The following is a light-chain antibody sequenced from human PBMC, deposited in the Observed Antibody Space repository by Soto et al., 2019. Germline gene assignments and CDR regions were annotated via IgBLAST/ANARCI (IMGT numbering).Light chain of an antibody. J-gene: IGLJ2*01. V-gene: IGLV2-14*01. CDR3: RSYTSSSTLVV. Sequence: QSALTQPASVSGSPGQSITISYTGTSSDVGGYNYVSWYQQHPGKAPKLMIYDVSNRPSGVSNRFSGSKSGNTASLTISGLQPEDEADYYCRSYTSSSTLVVFGGGTKLTVL. CDR2: DVS. CDR1: SSDVGGYNY.